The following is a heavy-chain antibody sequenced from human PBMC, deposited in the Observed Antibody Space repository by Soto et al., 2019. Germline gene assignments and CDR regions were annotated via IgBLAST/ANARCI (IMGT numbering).Heavy chain of an antibody. CDR2: ISGSGGDT. D-gene: IGHD1-26*01. V-gene: IGHV3-23*01. Sequence: GGSLRLSCAASGLVFSGYAMSWVRQAPGKRLECVACISGSGGDTFYADSVKGRFTISRDNSKNTLSLHMSSLRVDDTAVYFCAKDRFGIVGPVDYWGQGTLVTVSS. CDR3: AKDRFGIVGPVDY. J-gene: IGHJ4*02. CDR1: GLVFSGYA.